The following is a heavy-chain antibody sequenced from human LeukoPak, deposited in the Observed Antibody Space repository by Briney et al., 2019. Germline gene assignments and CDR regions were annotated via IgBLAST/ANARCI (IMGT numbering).Heavy chain of an antibody. CDR3: ARSGGLQKFDY. CDR2: ISHDGNTI. Sequence: GGSLRLSCAASGFTFSSLSMNWVRQAPGKGLQWVAVISHDGNTIHYADSVKGRFIISRDTSKNTLYLQMNSLRAEDTAVYYCARSGGLQKFDYWGQGTLVTVSS. CDR1: GFTFSSLS. D-gene: IGHD4-11*01. V-gene: IGHV3-30*03. J-gene: IGHJ4*02.